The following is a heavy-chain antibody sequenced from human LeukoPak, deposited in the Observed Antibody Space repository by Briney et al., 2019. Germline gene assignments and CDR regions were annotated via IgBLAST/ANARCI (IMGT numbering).Heavy chain of an antibody. CDR2: IYYTGST. D-gene: IGHD6-19*01. CDR1: GGSISSYY. CDR3: ATGRAYSSVDY. J-gene: IGHJ4*02. V-gene: IGHV4-59*01. Sequence: SETLSLTCTVSGGSISSYYWSWIRQPPGKGLEWIGCIYYTGSTNYNPSLKSRVTISVDTSKNQFSLKLSSVTAADTAAYYCATGRAYSSVDYWGQGTLVTVSS.